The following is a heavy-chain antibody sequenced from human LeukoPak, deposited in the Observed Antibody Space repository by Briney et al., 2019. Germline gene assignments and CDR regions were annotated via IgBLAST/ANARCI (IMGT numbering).Heavy chain of an antibody. CDR3: ARGRDSSGWKGAFDY. V-gene: IGHV4-39*01. CDR2: IYYSGST. D-gene: IGHD6-19*01. J-gene: IGHJ4*02. CDR1: GGSISSSSYY. Sequence: PSETPSLTCTVSGGSISSSSYYWGWIRQPPGKGLEWIGSIYYSGSTYYNPSLKSRVIISVDTSKNQFSLKLSSVTAADTAVYYCARGRDSSGWKGAFDYWGQGTLVTVSS.